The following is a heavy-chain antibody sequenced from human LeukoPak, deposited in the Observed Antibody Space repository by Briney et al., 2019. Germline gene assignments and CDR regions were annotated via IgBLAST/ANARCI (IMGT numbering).Heavy chain of an antibody. CDR3: AGDGRYCSGGFCYPH. CDR2: ISSGGSTI. J-gene: IGHJ4*02. D-gene: IGHD2-15*01. CDR1: GFTFRNYE. V-gene: IGHV3-48*03. Sequence: GGSLRLSCAASGFTFRNYEMNWVRQAPGKGLEWVSFISSGGSTIHYADSVKGRFTISRDNAKNSLYLQMNSLRVEDTAVYYCAGDGRYCSGGFCYPHWGQGTLVTVSS.